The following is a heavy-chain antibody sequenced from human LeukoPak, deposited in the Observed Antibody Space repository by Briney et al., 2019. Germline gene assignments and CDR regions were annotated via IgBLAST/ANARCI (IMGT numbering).Heavy chain of an antibody. CDR2: ISYTGRT. J-gene: IGHJ4*02. D-gene: IGHD5-18*01. CDR3: ERSFGYSYGLPFDY. Sequence: SEPLSLTCTVSSDHISRSNYNWGANRQPPRKGLEWNESISYTGRTYDNPSRQSRVCMSAGTYMNLFSLKLTSLSRAVTAFFYCERSFGYSYGLPFDYWGQGNVVSVSS. CDR1: SDHISRSNYN. V-gene: IGHV4-39*01.